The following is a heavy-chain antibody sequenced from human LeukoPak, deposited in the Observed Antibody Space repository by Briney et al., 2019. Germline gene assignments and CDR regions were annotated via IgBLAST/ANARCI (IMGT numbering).Heavy chain of an antibody. J-gene: IGHJ4*02. CDR2: IIPILGIA. CDR3: ARVVGQLVRYYFDY. CDR1: GGTFSSYA. D-gene: IGHD6-6*01. V-gene: IGHV1-69*04. Sequence: SVKVSCEASGGTFSSYAISWVRQAPGQGLEWMGRIIPILGIANYAQKFQGRVTITADKSTSTAYMELSSLRSEDTAVYYCARVVGQLVRYYFDYWGQGTLVTVSS.